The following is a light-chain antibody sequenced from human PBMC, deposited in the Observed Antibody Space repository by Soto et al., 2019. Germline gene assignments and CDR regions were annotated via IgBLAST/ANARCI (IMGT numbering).Light chain of an antibody. CDR3: CSYADSYTPHYD. CDR1: NSDVADYNY. CDR2: DVS. Sequence: QSALTQPRSVSGSPGQSVAISCTGANSDVADYNYVSWYQHHPGKAPKLMIYDVSERPSGLPDRFSGSKSCNTASLTLSGLQAEDVSYYYCCSYADSYTPHYDFGTGTNVTVL. V-gene: IGLV2-11*01. J-gene: IGLJ1*01.